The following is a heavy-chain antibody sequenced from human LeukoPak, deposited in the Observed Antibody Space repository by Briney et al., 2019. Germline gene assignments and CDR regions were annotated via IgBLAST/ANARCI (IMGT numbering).Heavy chain of an antibody. V-gene: IGHV3-30-3*01. CDR1: GFTFSSYA. D-gene: IGHD3-10*01. CDR2: ISYDGSNK. Sequence: GGSLRLSCAASGFTFSSYAMHWVRQAPGKGLEWVAVISYDGSNKYYADSVKGRFTISRDNSKNTLYLQMNSLRAEDTAVYYCARVEAVVRGVIGPGDYWGQGTLVTVSS. CDR3: ARVEAVVRGVIGPGDY. J-gene: IGHJ4*02.